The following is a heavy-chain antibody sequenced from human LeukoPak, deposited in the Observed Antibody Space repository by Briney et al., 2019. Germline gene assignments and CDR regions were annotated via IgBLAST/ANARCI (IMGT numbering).Heavy chain of an antibody. V-gene: IGHV3-23*01. Sequence: GGSLRLSCAASGSPFTSNAIGWARQPPGKGRGWFPAIRGSGGSTYYADSVKGRFTISRDNSKNTLYLQMNSLRAEDTAVYYCAKDRAQWELLPADYWGQGTLVTVSS. CDR1: GSPFTSNA. J-gene: IGHJ4*02. CDR3: AKDRAQWELLPADY. CDR2: IRGSGGST. D-gene: IGHD1-26*01.